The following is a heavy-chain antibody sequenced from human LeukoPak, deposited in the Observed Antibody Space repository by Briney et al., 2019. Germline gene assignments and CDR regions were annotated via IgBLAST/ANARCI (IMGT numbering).Heavy chain of an antibody. V-gene: IGHV4-38-2*01. Sequence: PSETLSLTCAVSGYSISSGYYWGWIRQPPGKGLEGVGSIYHSGSTYYNPSLKSRVTISVDTSKNQFSLKLSSVTAADTAVYYCARHELAAVGDFDYWGQGTLVAVSS. CDR3: ARHELAAVGDFDY. CDR1: GYSISSGYY. J-gene: IGHJ4*02. D-gene: IGHD6-13*01. CDR2: IYHSGST.